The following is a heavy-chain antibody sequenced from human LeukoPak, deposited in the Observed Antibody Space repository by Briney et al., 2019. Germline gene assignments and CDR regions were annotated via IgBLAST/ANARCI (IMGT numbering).Heavy chain of an antibody. Sequence: GGSLRLSCAASGFTFSNYGMHWVRQAPGKGLEWVAVISYDGSNKYYADSVRGRFTISRDNSKSTLYLQMNSLRAEDTAVYYCAKEGDTYYYDNSGKLDYWGQGTLVTVSS. D-gene: IGHD3-22*01. V-gene: IGHV3-30*18. J-gene: IGHJ4*02. CDR3: AKEGDTYYYDNSGKLDY. CDR2: ISYDGSNK. CDR1: GFTFSNYG.